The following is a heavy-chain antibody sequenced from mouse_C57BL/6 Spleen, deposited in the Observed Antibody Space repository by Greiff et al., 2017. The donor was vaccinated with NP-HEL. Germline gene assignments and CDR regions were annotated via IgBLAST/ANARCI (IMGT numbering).Heavy chain of an antibody. D-gene: IGHD2-3*01. J-gene: IGHJ4*01. CDR2: INPNNGGT. CDR1: GYTFTDYT. Sequence: VQLKESGPELVKPGASVKIPCKASGYTFTDYTMDWVKQSHGKSLEWIGDINPNNGGTIYKQKFKGKATLTVDKSSSTAYMELRSLTAEDTAVYDWARRDGYYCGDAMDNWGQGTSVTVSS. V-gene: IGHV1-18*01. CDR3: ARRDGYYCGDAMDN.